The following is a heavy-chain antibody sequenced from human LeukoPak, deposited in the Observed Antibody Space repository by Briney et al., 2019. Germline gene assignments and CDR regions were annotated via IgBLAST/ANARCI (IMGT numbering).Heavy chain of an antibody. V-gene: IGHV3-23*01. J-gene: IGHJ4*02. CDR2: ISGSGGST. Sequence: PGGSLRLSCAASGFTFDDYGMSWVRQAPGKGLEWVSAISGSGGSTYYADSVKGRFTISRDNSKNTLYLQMNSLRAEDTAVYYCAKDGVYSSSRVYYFDYWGQGTLVTVSS. CDR3: AKDGVYSSSRVYYFDY. D-gene: IGHD6-6*01. CDR1: GFTFDDYG.